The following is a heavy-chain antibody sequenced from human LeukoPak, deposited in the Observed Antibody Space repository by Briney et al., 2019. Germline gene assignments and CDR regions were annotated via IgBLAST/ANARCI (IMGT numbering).Heavy chain of an antibody. J-gene: IGHJ4*02. CDR3: AKDRALSYGFFDY. V-gene: IGHV3-30*02. D-gene: IGHD5-18*01. CDR1: GFTFTSYG. CDR2: IQYGGSNK. Sequence: GGSLRLSCAASGFTFTSYGMHWVRQAPGKGLEGVTFIQYGGSNKYYADSVKGRFTISRDNSKNTLYLQMNSLRLDDTAVYYCAKDRALSYGFFDYWGQGTLVTVSS.